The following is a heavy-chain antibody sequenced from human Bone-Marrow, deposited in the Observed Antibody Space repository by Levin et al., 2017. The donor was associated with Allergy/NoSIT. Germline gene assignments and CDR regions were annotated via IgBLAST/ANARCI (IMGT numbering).Heavy chain of an antibody. CDR2: ISSSSSYI. CDR3: ARATNWNSRGAFDI. D-gene: IGHD1-7*01. J-gene: IGHJ3*02. Sequence: GGSLRLSCAASGFTFSSYSMNWVRQAPGKGLEWVSSISSSSSYIYYADSVKGRFTISRDNAKNSLYLQMNSLRAEDTAVYYCARATNWNSRGAFDIWGQGTMVTVSS. V-gene: IGHV3-21*01. CDR1: GFTFSSYS.